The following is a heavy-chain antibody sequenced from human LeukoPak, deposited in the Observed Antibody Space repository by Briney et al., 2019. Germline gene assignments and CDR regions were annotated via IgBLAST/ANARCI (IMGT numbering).Heavy chain of an antibody. V-gene: IGHV3-9*01. CDR3: AKGSIMVRGVIDY. CDR2: ISWNSGNI. D-gene: IGHD3-10*01. CDR1: GFTFDDYA. J-gene: IGHJ4*02. Sequence: GRSLRLSCAASGFTFDDYAMHWVRQAPGKGLEWVSGISWNSGNIGYADSVKGRFTISRDNAKNSLYLQMNSLRAEDTALYYCAKGSIMVRGVIDYWGQGTLVTASS.